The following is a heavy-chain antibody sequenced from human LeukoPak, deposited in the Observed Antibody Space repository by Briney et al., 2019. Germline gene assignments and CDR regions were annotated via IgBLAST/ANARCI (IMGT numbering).Heavy chain of an antibody. Sequence: AGGSLRLSCAASGFTFSSFWMRWVRQAPGKGLELVANIKQDGSEKYYVDSVKGRFTISRDNAKNSLYLQMNSLRAEDTAVYYCARVTGGYSSSWLNTYSYYFDYWGQGTLVTVSS. J-gene: IGHJ4*02. V-gene: IGHV3-7*01. D-gene: IGHD6-13*01. CDR1: GFTFSSFW. CDR3: ARVTGGYSSSWLNTYSYYFDY. CDR2: IKQDGSEK.